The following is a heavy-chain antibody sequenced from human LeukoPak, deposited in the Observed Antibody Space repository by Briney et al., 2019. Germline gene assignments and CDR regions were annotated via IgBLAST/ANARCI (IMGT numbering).Heavy chain of an antibody. CDR2: TYYRSKWYN. CDR1: GDSVSSNSAA. D-gene: IGHD3-16*02. Sequence: SQTLSLTCAISGDSVSSNSAAWNWIRQSPSRGLEWLGRTYYRSKWYNDYAVSVKSRLTINPDTSKNQFSLQLNSVTPEDTAVYYCARDLNWANYDYVWGSYPTSGFDYWGQGTLVTVSS. V-gene: IGHV6-1*01. J-gene: IGHJ4*02. CDR3: ARDLNWANYDYVWGSYPTSGFDY.